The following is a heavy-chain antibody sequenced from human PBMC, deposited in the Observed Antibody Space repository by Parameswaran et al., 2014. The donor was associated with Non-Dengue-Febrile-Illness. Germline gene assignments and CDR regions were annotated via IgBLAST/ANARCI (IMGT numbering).Heavy chain of an antibody. CDR2: ISGSGGST. J-gene: IGHJ4*02. CDR3: ANLVEQLVREPFDY. D-gene: IGHD6-6*01. Sequence: RWIRQPPGKGLEWVSAISGSGGSTYYADSVKGRFTISRDNSKNTLYLQMNSLRAEDTAVYYCANLVEQLVREPFDYWGQGTLVTVSS. V-gene: IGHV3-23*01.